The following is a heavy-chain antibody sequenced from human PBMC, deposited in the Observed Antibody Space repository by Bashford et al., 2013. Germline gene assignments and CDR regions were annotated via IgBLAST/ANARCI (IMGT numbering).Heavy chain of an antibody. J-gene: IGHJ4*02. CDR1: VLTQHQWSG. CDR2: IYWDNDR. Sequence: SGPTLVNPHRPHADLQLLWVLTQHQWSGCGLDPSAPTERTLEWLAVIYWDNDRRYSPSLQSRLTITKDTSKHQVILTMTNVDPVDTATYYCARRSTTVTKRLGFDYWGQGSLVTVSS. V-gene: IGHV2-5*02. D-gene: IGHD4-17*01. CDR3: ARRSTTVTKRLGFDY.